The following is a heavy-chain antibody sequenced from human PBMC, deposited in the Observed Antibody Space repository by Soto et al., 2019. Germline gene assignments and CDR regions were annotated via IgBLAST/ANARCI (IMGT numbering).Heavy chain of an antibody. CDR2: ISAYNGNT. D-gene: IGHD3-22*01. Sequence: ASVKVSCKASGYTFTSYGISWVRQAPGQGLEWMGWISAYNGNTNYAQKLQGRVTMTTDISTSTAYMELRSLRSDDTAVYYCARPLWGGFYYDSSRYDYWVQGTLVTVSS. CDR1: GYTFTSYG. V-gene: IGHV1-18*01. CDR3: ARPLWGGFYYDSSRYDY. J-gene: IGHJ4*02.